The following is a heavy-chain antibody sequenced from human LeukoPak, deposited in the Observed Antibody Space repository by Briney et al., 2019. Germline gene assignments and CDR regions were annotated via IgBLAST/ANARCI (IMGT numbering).Heavy chain of an antibody. CDR3: ARVGPGGREYYFDY. Sequence: ASVKVSCKASGYTFTGYYMHWVRQAPGQGLEWMGWINPNSGGTNYAQKFQGRVTMTRDTSISTAYMEVSRLRSDDTAVYYCARVGPGGREYYFDYWGQGTLVTVSS. D-gene: IGHD3-16*01. CDR2: INPNSGGT. V-gene: IGHV1-2*02. J-gene: IGHJ4*02. CDR1: GYTFTGYY.